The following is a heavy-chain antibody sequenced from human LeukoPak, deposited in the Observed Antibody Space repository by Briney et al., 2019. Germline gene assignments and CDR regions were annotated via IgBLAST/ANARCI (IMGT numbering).Heavy chain of an antibody. CDR3: ARDGLSHLGYSGSYSGYFQH. CDR2: IYTSGST. Sequence: KPSETLSLTCTVSGGSISSYYWSWIRQPAGKGLEWIGRIYTSGSTNYNPSLKSRVTISVDKPKNQFSLKLSSVTAADTAVYYCARDGLSHLGYSGSYSGYFQHWGQGTLVTVSS. J-gene: IGHJ1*01. V-gene: IGHV4-4*07. D-gene: IGHD1-26*01. CDR1: GGSISSYY.